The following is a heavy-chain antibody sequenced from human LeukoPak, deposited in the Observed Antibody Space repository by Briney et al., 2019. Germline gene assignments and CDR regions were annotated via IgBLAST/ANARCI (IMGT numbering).Heavy chain of an antibody. CDR2: ICGSGGST. D-gene: IGHD5-24*01. J-gene: IGHJ4*02. Sequence: WGSLTLSCAASGFTFSSYAMSWVRQAPGKGLEWVSAICGSGGSTYYPASVKGRFTLARDNSNNTLYLQMNSLRAEDTAVYYCAKVSFPLLLGARLSWLTQSDFDYWGQGTLVTVSS. V-gene: IGHV3-23*01. CDR1: GFTFSSYA. CDR3: AKVSFPLLLGARLSWLTQSDFDY.